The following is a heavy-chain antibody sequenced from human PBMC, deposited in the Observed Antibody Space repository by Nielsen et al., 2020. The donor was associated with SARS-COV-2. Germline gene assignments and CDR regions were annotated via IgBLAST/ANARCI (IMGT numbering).Heavy chain of an antibody. Sequence: SVKVSCKASGGTFSSYAISWVRQAPGQGLEWMGRIIPFLGTANYAQKFQGRVTITADKSTKTAYMDLSSLRSEDTAVYYCARDQQDTGSYHVEGWFDPWGQGTLVIVSS. CDR1: GGTFSSYA. V-gene: IGHV1-69*04. CDR2: IIPFLGTA. J-gene: IGHJ5*02. CDR3: ARDQQDTGSYHVEGWFDP. D-gene: IGHD1-26*01.